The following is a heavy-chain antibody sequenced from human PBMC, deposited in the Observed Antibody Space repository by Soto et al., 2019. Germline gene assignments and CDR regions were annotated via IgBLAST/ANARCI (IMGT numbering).Heavy chain of an antibody. V-gene: IGHV3-30*18. CDR1: GFTFSSYG. Sequence: SGGSLRLSCAASGFTFSSYGMHWVRQAPGKGLEWVAAISYDGSNKYYADSVKGRFTISRDNSKNTLYLQMNSLRAEDTAVYYCAKDRKLMVYARRYYYYGMDVWGQGTTVTVSS. D-gene: IGHD2-8*01. CDR3: AKDRKLMVYARRYYYYGMDV. J-gene: IGHJ6*02. CDR2: ISYDGSNK.